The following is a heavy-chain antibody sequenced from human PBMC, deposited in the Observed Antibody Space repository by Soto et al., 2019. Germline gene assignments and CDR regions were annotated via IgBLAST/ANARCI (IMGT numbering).Heavy chain of an antibody. J-gene: IGHJ4*02. D-gene: IGHD4-17*01. CDR3: ARVANIQDYGDRFDY. V-gene: IGHV3-30-3*01. CDR1: GFTFSSYA. Sequence: QVQLVESGGGVVQPGRSLRLSCAASGFTFSSYAMHWVRQAPGKGLEWVAVISYDGSNKYYADSVKGRFTISRDNSKNTLYLQMNSLRAEDTAVYYCARVANIQDYGDRFDYWGQGTLVTVSS. CDR2: ISYDGSNK.